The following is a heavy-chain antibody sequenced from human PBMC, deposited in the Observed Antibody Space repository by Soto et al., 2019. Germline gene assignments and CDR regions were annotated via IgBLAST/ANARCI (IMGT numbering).Heavy chain of an antibody. V-gene: IGHV5-10-1*01. D-gene: IGHD6-6*01. CDR1: GYSFTSYW. Sequence: GESLKISCNGSGYSFTSYWISWVRQMPGKGLEWMGRIDPSDSYTNYSPSFQGHVTISADKSISTAYLQWSSLKASDTAMYYCARPKGSSSSEGFDYWGQGTLVTVSS. J-gene: IGHJ4*02. CDR3: ARPKGSSSSEGFDY. CDR2: IDPSDSYT.